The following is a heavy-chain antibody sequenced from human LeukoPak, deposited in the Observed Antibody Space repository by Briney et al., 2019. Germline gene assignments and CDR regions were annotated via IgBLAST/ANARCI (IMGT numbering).Heavy chain of an antibody. CDR3: ARVAAVAGRSWFDP. Sequence: SETLSLTCTVSGGSISSYYWSWIRQPPGKGLEWIGYIYHSGSTNYNPSLKSRVTISVDTSKKQFSLKLSSVTAADTAVYYCARVAAVAGRSWFDPWGQGTLVTVSS. CDR1: GGSISSYY. J-gene: IGHJ5*02. D-gene: IGHD6-19*01. CDR2: IYHSGST. V-gene: IGHV4-59*01.